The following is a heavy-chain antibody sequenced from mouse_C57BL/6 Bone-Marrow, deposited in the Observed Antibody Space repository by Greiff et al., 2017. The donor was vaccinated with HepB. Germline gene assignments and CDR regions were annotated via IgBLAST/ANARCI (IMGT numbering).Heavy chain of an antibody. V-gene: IGHV1-81*01. Sequence: QVQLQQSGAELARPGASVKLSCKASGYTFTSYGISWVKQRTGQGLEWIGEIYPRSGNTYYNEKFKGKATLTADKSSSTAYMELRSLTSEDSAVYFCARRQLSTWFAYCGQGTLVTVSA. CDR2: IYPRSGNT. D-gene: IGHD3-2*02. CDR1: GYTFTSYG. CDR3: ARRQLSTWFAY. J-gene: IGHJ3*01.